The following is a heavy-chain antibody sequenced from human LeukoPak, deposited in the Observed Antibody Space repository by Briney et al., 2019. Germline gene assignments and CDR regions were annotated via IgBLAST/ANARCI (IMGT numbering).Heavy chain of an antibody. J-gene: IGHJ4*02. CDR2: IGSSSTSI. CDR1: GFTFSTHS. CDR3: AREGIQQDFDY. D-gene: IGHD2-2*01. V-gene: IGHV3-21*01. Sequence: GGSLRLSCAASGFTFSTHSMNWVRQAPGKGLEWVSSIGSSSTSIYYADSVKGRFTISRDNAENSLYLQMHNLRAEDTAVYYCAREGIQQDFDYWGQGTLVTVSS.